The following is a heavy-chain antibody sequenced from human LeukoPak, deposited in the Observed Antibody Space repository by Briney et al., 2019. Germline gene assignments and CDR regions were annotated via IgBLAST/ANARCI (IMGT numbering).Heavy chain of an antibody. CDR1: GFTFRRHW. CDR2: IKQDGTE. D-gene: IGHD4-17*01. J-gene: IGHJ4*02. CDR3: VRGPDYGDRLDYFDN. V-gene: IGHV3-7*01. Sequence: GRSLRLSCAASGFTFRRHWMSWVRQAPGKGPEWVAHIKQDGTEYYVDSVKGRFIISRDNAKNSLYLQMNSLRAEDTAVYTCVRGPDYGDRLDYFDNWGEGTLVTVSS.